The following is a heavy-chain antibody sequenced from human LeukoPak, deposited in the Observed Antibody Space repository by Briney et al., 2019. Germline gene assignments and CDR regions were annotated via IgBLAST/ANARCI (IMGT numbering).Heavy chain of an antibody. CDR1: GSTFSNYA. D-gene: IGHD4-17*01. CDR2: VSGSGSTT. V-gene: IGHV3-23*01. J-gene: IGHJ4*02. Sequence: PGGSLRLSCAASGSTFSNYAMSWVRQAPGKGLEWVSAVSGSGSTTNYADSVKGRFTIFRDNSKNTLYLQMNSLRAEDSAVYYCAKDLEAVTTSADYWGQGTLVTVSS. CDR3: AKDLEAVTTSADY.